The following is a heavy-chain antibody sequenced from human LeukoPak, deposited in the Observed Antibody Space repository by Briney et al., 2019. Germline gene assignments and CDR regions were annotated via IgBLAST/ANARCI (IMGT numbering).Heavy chain of an antibody. CDR2: INPNSGGT. D-gene: IGHD3-10*01. CDR3: ARAFERNYYGSGTYSF. J-gene: IGHJ4*02. V-gene: IGHV1-2*02. Sequence: ASVKVPCKASGYTFTGYYMHWVRQAPGQGLEWMGWINPNSGGTNYAQKFLDRVTMTRDTSISTAYMELSGLRSDDTAVYYCARAFERNYYGSGTYSFWGQGTQVTVSS. CDR1: GYTFTGYY.